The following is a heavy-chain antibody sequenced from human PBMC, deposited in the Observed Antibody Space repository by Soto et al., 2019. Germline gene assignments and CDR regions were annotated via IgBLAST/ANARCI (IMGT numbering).Heavy chain of an antibody. D-gene: IGHD1-7*01. V-gene: IGHV3-23*01. J-gene: IGHJ4*02. Sequence: GGSLRLSCAASGFTFSSYVMSWVRQAPGKGLEWVSGISGSGGSTYYAASVKGRLTISRDNSKNTRSLQMNSLRAEDTAVYYCAKGITGTTRVDYWGQGTLVTVSS. CDR2: ISGSGGST. CDR1: GFTFSSYV. CDR3: AKGITGTTRVDY.